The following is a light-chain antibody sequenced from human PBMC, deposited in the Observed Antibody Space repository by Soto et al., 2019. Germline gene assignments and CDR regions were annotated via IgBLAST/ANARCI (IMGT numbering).Light chain of an antibody. V-gene: IGLV2-23*03. CDR2: EGS. CDR1: SSDVGSYNL. CDR3: CSYAGSSTFEV. J-gene: IGLJ2*01. Sequence: QSALTQPASVSGSPGQSITISCTGTSSDVGSYNLVSWYQQHPGKAPKLMIYEGSKRPSGVSNGFSGSKSGNTASLTISGLQAEDEADYYCCSYAGSSTFEVFGGGTKVTVL.